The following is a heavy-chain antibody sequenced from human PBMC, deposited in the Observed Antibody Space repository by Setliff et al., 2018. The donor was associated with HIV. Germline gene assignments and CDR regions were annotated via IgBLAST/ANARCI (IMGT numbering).Heavy chain of an antibody. D-gene: IGHD2-15*01. J-gene: IGHJ3*02. CDR1: GFTFSDYN. V-gene: IGHV3-48*02. CDR2: ISGTTNTI. Sequence: PGGSLRLSCTGSGFTFSDYNMNWVRRTPGKGLEWISYISGTTNTIYYADSVKGRFTISRDNSKNSLYLQMSSLRDEDTAVYYCARDFRIIVPDVFDIWGRGTMVTVSS. CDR3: ARDFRIIVPDVFDI.